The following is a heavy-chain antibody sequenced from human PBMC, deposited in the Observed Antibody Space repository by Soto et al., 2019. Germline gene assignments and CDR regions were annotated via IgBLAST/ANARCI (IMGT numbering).Heavy chain of an antibody. D-gene: IGHD3-22*01. V-gene: IGHV4-34*01. J-gene: IGHJ4*02. Sequence: SETLSLTCAVYGGSFSGYYWSWIRQPPWKVLEWIGEINHSGSTNYNPSLKSRVTISVDTSKNQFSLQLSSVTAADTAVYYCASGPYYYNSRGSDPFDFWRQGTLVPVSS. CDR1: GGSFSGYY. CDR2: INHSGST. CDR3: ASGPYYYNSRGSDPFDF.